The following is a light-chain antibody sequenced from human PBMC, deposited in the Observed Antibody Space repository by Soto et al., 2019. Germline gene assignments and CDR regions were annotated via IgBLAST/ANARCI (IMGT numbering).Light chain of an antibody. J-gene: IGKJ2*01. CDR2: KAS. Sequence: DVEMTQSPSTLPTSIGDRVTINCRASQNVSNWLAWYQQKPGKAPKLLIYKASRLESGVPSRFSASGSGTDFTLTINSLQSDDFATYFCQQYSKESNFVQGTKLEIK. CDR1: QNVSNW. V-gene: IGKV1-5*03. CDR3: QQYSKESN.